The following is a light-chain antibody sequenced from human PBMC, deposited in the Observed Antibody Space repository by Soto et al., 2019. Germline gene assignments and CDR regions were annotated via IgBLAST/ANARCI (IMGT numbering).Light chain of an antibody. CDR1: QSVSSY. CDR2: DAS. J-gene: IGKJ2*01. Sequence: EIVLTQSPATMSLSPGERATLSCRASQSVSSYLAWYQQKTGQAPRLLIYDASNRATGIPARFSGSGSGTDFTLTISSLEPEDFAVYYCQQRSNWPPRYTFGQGTKMESK. V-gene: IGKV3-11*01. CDR3: QQRSNWPPRYT.